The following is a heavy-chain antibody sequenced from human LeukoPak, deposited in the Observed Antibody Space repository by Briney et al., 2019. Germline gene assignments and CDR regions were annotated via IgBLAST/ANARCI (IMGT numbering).Heavy chain of an antibody. CDR1: GCSISSCDYS. CDR2: IYDNGNT. CDR3: ARCSYDILTGYLFDP. V-gene: IGHV4-30-2*01. Sequence: SQTLSLTCAVSGCSISSCDYSWSWIRQPPGKGLEGIGYIYDNGNTYYTPSLKSRVTISRDRSKNQFSLRLNSVTAADTAVYYCARCSYDILTGYLFDPWGQGTPVTVSS. J-gene: IGHJ5*02. D-gene: IGHD3-9*01.